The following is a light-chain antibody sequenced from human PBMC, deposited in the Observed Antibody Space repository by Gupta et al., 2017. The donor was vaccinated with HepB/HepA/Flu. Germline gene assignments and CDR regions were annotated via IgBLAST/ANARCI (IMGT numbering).Light chain of an antibody. CDR2: KDS. Sequence: SELTQPPSVSVSPGQTARITCSGDGLAKKYAYWYQQKPGQAPGWIIYKDSERPSGIPERYYGSSSATKANLNISGVQAEDDADYYCPSADSSGVVFGGGTKVTVL. V-gene: IGLV3-25*03. CDR1: GLAKKY. CDR3: PSADSSGVV. J-gene: IGLJ2*01.